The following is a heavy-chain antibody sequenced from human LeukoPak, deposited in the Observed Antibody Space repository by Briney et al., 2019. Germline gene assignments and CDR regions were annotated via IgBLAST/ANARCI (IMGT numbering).Heavy chain of an antibody. CDR3: ARRLHPTYYYGSGSYDY. D-gene: IGHD3-10*01. V-gene: IGHV4-34*01. CDR2: INHSGST. CDR1: GGSISSYY. Sequence: SETLSLTCTVSGGSISSYYWSWIRQPPGKGLEWIGEINHSGSTNYNPSLKSRVTISVDTSKNQFSLKLSSVTAADTAVYYCARRLHPTYYYGSGSYDYWGQGTLVTVSS. J-gene: IGHJ4*02.